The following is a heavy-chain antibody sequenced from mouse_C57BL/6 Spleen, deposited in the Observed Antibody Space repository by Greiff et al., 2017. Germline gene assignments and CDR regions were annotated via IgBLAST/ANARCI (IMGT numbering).Heavy chain of an antibody. CDR1: GYTFTSYW. J-gene: IGHJ4*01. Sequence: VQLQQPGAELVRPGSSVKLSCKASGYTFTSYWMHWVKQRPIQGLEWIGNIDPSDSETHYNQKFKDKATLTVDKSSSTAYMQLSSLTSEDSAVYYCARGFITTVVAPYYAMDYWGQGTSVTVSS. CDR3: ARGFITTVVAPYYAMDY. V-gene: IGHV1-52*01. D-gene: IGHD1-1*01. CDR2: IDPSDSET.